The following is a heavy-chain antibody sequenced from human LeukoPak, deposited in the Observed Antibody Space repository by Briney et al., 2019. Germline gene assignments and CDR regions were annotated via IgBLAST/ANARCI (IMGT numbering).Heavy chain of an antibody. CDR3: TTDPLRRAAAGTASPV. J-gene: IGHJ4*02. Sequence: PGGSLRLSCAASGFTFSNAWMSWVRQAPGKGLEWVGRIKSKTDGGTTDYAAPVKGRFTISRDDSKNTLYLQMNSLKTEDTAVYYCTTDPLRRAAAGTASPVWGQGTLVTVSS. CDR2: IKSKTDGGTT. V-gene: IGHV3-15*01. D-gene: IGHD6-13*01. CDR1: GFTFSNAW.